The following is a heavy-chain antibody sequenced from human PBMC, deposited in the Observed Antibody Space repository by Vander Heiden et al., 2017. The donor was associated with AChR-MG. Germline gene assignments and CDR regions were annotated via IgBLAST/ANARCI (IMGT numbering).Heavy chain of an antibody. CDR2: IIPIFGTA. Sequence: QVQLVQSGAEVKKPGSSVKVSCKASGGTFSSYAISWVRQAPGQGLEWMGGIIPIFGTANYAQKFQGRVTITADKSTSTAYMELSSLRSEDTAVYYCEREYCSGGSCYSGHAFDIWGQGTMVTVSS. CDR3: EREYCSGGSCYSGHAFDI. V-gene: IGHV1-69*06. J-gene: IGHJ3*02. D-gene: IGHD2-15*01. CDR1: GGTFSSYA.